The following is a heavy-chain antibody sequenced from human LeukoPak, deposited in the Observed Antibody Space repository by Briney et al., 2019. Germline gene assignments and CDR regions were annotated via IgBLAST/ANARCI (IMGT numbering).Heavy chain of an antibody. CDR2: IDWDDDK. J-gene: IGHJ4*02. CDR3: ARRYCSSTSCLLDY. D-gene: IGHD2-2*01. V-gene: IGHV2-70*01. CDR1: GFSLSTSGMC. Sequence: SGPTLVNPTQPLTLTCTFSGFSLSTSGMCVSWIREPPGKALEGLALIDWDDDKYYSTSLKTRLTISKDTSKNQVVLTMTNMDPVDTATYYCARRYCSSTSCLLDYWGQGTLVTVSS.